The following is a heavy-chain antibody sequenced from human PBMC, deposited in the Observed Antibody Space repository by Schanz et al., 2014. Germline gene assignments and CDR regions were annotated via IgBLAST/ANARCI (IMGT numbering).Heavy chain of an antibody. J-gene: IGHJ4*02. Sequence: QVQLVESGGGVVQPGRSLRLSCAASGFTVRSYAMHWVRQAPGKGLEWVAAISYDGSNQYYTDSVKSRFTVSRDNSKNTGYLQINTVRAEDPAVCYCAKEDAPPSLVDYWGQGTLVTVSS. V-gene: IGHV3-30*04. CDR1: GFTVRSYA. CDR2: ISYDGSNQ. CDR3: AKEDAPPSLVDY.